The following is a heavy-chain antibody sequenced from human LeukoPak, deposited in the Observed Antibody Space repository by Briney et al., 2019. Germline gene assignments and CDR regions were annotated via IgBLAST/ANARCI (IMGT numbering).Heavy chain of an antibody. Sequence: PSETLSLTCTVSGGSISSYYWSWIRQPAGKGLEWIGRIYTSGSTNYNPSLKSRVTMSVDTSKNQFSLKLSSVTAADTAVYYCSRAAAPPDYYYYYLDGWGKGTTGTVSS. J-gene: IGHJ6*03. CDR2: IYTSGST. V-gene: IGHV4-4*07. CDR3: SRAAAPPDYYYYYLDG. CDR1: GGSISSYY. D-gene: IGHD6-6*01.